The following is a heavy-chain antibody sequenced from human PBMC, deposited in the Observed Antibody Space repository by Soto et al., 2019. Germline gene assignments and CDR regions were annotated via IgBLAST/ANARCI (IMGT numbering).Heavy chain of an antibody. J-gene: IGHJ4*02. V-gene: IGHV4-34*01. Sequence: SETLSLTCAVYGGSFSGYYWSWIRQPPGKGLEWIGEINYSGSTNYNPSLKSRVTISVDTSKNQFSLKLSSVTAADTAVYYCARDSSGYYPYYFDYWGQGTLVTVSS. CDR1: GGSFSGYY. CDR3: ARDSSGYYPYYFDY. CDR2: INYSGST. D-gene: IGHD3-22*01.